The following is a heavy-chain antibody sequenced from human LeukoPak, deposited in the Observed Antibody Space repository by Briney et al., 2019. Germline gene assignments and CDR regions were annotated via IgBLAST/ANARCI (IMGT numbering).Heavy chain of an antibody. CDR2: ISSNGGNT. D-gene: IGHD1-26*01. J-gene: IGHJ4*02. V-gene: IGHV3-64*01. Sequence: PGGSLRLSCTASGFTFSSYAMHWVRQAPGKGLEYVSAISSNGGNTYYANSVKGRFPISRDNSKNTLYLQMGSLRAEDMAVYYCASLGATEDFDYWGQGTLVTVSS. CDR1: GFTFSSYA. CDR3: ASLGATEDFDY.